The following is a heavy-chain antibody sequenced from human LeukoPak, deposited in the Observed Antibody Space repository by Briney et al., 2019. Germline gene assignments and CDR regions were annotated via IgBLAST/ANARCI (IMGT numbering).Heavy chain of an antibody. CDR1: GVTFSSNE. Sequence: GGSLRLSCAASGVTFSSNEKNWGRHAQGQGLEWLSYIRGSGGTTYYADSVKGRFTISRDNANNSLYLQMNSLRAEDTAVYYCARDIYGDDVRYNASDIWGQGTMVTVSS. CDR3: ARDIYGDDVRYNASDI. D-gene: IGHD4-17*01. J-gene: IGHJ3*02. V-gene: IGHV3-48*03. CDR2: IRGSGGTT.